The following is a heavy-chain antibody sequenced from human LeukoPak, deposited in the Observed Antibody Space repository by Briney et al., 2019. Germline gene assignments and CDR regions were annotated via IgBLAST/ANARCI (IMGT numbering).Heavy chain of an antibody. V-gene: IGHV4-34*01. D-gene: IGHD3-10*01. CDR1: GGSFSGYY. CDR2: INHSGST. CDR3: ARGAQYYYGSGSYYSY. Sequence: SDTLSLTCAVYGGSFSGYYWRWIRQPPGKALEWIGEINHSGSTNYNPSLKSRVTISVDTSKNQFSLKLSSVTAADTAVYYCARGAQYYYGSGSYYSYWGQGTLVTVSS. J-gene: IGHJ4*02.